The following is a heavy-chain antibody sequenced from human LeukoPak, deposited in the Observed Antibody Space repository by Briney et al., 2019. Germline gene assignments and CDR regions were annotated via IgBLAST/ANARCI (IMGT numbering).Heavy chain of an antibody. Sequence: ASVKVSCKASGYTFTGYYMHWVRQAPGQGLEWMGWINPDSGGTNHAQKVQGRVTMTTDTSTSTAYMELRSLRSDDTAVYYCARGAHEREYFQHWGQGTLVTVSS. CDR1: GYTFTGYY. CDR3: ARGAHEREYFQH. J-gene: IGHJ1*01. CDR2: INPDSGGT. V-gene: IGHV1-2*02.